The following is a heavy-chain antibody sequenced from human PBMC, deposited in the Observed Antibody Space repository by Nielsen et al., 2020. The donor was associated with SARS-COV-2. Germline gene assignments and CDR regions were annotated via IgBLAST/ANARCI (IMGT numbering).Heavy chain of an antibody. V-gene: IGHV3-30*04. CDR2: ISYDGSNK. CDR1: GFTFSSYA. D-gene: IGHD1-26*01. CDR3: ARANGGSYYGALDY. Sequence: GGSLRLSCAASGFTFSSYAMHWVRQAPGRGLEWVAVISYDGSNKYYADSVKGRFTISRDNSKNTLYVQMNSLRAEDTAVHYCARANGGSYYGALDYWGQGTLVTVSS. J-gene: IGHJ4*02.